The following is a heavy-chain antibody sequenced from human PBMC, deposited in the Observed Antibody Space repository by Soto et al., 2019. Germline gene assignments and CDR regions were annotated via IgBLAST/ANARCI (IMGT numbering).Heavy chain of an antibody. CDR1: GFTFSSYA. CDR2: ISGSGGST. Sequence: LRLSCAASGFTFSSYAMSWVRQAPGKGLEWVSAISGSGGSTYYADSVKGRFTISRDNSKNTLYLQMNSLRAEDTAVYYCTASSGWYNAFDIWGQGTMVTVSS. V-gene: IGHV3-23*01. J-gene: IGHJ3*02. D-gene: IGHD6-19*01. CDR3: TASSGWYNAFDI.